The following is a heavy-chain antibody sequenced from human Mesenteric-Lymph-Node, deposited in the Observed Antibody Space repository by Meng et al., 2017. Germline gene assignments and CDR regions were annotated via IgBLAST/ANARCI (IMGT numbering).Heavy chain of an antibody. J-gene: IGHJ6*02. CDR1: GYTFTSYG. V-gene: IGHV1-18*01. Sequence: ASVKVTCKASGYTFTSYGISWVRQAPGQGLEWMGWISAYNGNTNYAQKLQGRVTMTTDTSTSTAYMELRSLRSADTAVYYCARDLVVPAAMLGVATIGYYYYGMDVWGQGTTVTVSS. CDR3: ARDLVVPAAMLGVATIGYYYYGMDV. CDR2: ISAYNGNT. D-gene: IGHD2-2*01.